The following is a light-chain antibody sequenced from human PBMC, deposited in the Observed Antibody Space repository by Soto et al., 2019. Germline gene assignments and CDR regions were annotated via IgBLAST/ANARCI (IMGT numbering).Light chain of an antibody. CDR2: DTT. CDR1: TGAVANGHY. J-gene: IGLJ1*01. Sequence: QAVVTQEPSLTVSPVGTVTLTCGSSTGAVANGHYPYWFQQKPGQAPRTLIYDTTNRHSCTPARFSGSLLGGKAALTLSGEQPEDEAEYYGLLSYNXPYVLGTGTKVXV. CDR3: LLSYNXPYV. V-gene: IGLV7-46*01.